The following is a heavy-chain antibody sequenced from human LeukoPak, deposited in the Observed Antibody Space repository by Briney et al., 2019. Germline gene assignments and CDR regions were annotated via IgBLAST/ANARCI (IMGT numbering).Heavy chain of an antibody. CDR1: GGSISSYY. CDR2: IYYSGCT. Sequence: SETLSLTCTVSGGSISSYYWSWIRQPPGKGLEWIGYIYYSGCTNYNPSLKSRVTISVDTSKNQFSLKLSSVTAADTAVYYCARGRRITMVRGVINYFDYWGQGTLVTVSS. D-gene: IGHD3-10*01. V-gene: IGHV4-59*01. CDR3: ARGRRITMVRGVINYFDY. J-gene: IGHJ4*02.